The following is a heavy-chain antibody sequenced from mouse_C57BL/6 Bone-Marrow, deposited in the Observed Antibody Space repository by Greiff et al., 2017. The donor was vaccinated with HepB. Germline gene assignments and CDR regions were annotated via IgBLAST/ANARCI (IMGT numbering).Heavy chain of an antibody. D-gene: IGHD1-1*01. CDR2: IDPENGDT. Sequence: VHVKQSGAELVRPGASVKLSCTASGFNIKDDYMHWVKQRPEQGLEWIGWIDPENGDTEYASKFQGKATITADTSSNTAYLQLSSLTSEDTAVYYCTTYYYGSSSFDYWGQGTTLTVSS. CDR3: TTYYYGSSSFDY. V-gene: IGHV14-4*01. J-gene: IGHJ2*01. CDR1: GFNIKDDY.